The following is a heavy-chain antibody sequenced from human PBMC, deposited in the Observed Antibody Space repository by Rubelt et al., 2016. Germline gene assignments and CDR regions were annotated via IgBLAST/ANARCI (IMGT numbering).Heavy chain of an antibody. CDR1: GFTFSNYG. V-gene: IGHV3-33*01. J-gene: IGHJ5*02. CDR2: IWYDGSNK. Sequence: GFTFSNYGIHWVRQSPVKGLEWVAVIWYDGSNKYYADSVKGRFTISRDNSKNTLYLHMNSLRAEDTAVYYCARGAPAAPWGQGTLVTVSS. CDR3: ARGAPAAP. D-gene: IGHD2-2*01.